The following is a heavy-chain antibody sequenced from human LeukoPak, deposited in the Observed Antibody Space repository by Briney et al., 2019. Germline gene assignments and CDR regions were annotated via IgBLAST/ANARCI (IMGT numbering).Heavy chain of an antibody. CDR2: ISGYNGNT. J-gene: IGHJ4*02. CDR3: AREYCSTTRCYMADY. D-gene: IGHD2-2*01. V-gene: IGHV1-18*01. Sequence: GASVKVSCKASGYRFTSYGISWVRQAPGQGLEWXXXISGYNGNTNYAQKLQGRVTMTTDTSTSTAYMELRSLRSDDTAVYYCAREYCSTTRCYMADYWGQGTLVTVSS. CDR1: GYRFTSYG.